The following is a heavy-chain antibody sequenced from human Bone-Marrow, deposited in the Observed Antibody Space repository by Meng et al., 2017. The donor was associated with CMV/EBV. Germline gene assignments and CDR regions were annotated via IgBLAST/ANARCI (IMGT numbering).Heavy chain of an antibody. CDR2: ISSSGSTI. D-gene: IGHD4-11*01. CDR1: GFTFSDYY. Sequence: GGSLRLSCAASGFTFSDYYMSWIRQAPGKGLEWVSYISSSGSTIYYADSVKGRFTISRDNAKNSLYLQMNSLRAEDTAVYYCASSFTVAYFDDWGQGTRVTVSS. V-gene: IGHV3-11*04. J-gene: IGHJ4*02. CDR3: ASSFTVAYFDD.